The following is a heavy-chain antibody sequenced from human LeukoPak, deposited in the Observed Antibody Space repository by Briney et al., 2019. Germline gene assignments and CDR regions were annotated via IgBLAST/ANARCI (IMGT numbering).Heavy chain of an antibody. Sequence: GGSLRLSCAASGFTVSSNYMGWVRQAPGKGLEWVSVIYSGGSTYYADSVKGRFTISRDNSKNTLYLQMNSLRAEDTAVYYCARNYGSGSYFDYWGQGTLVTVSS. CDR3: ARNYGSGSYFDY. J-gene: IGHJ4*02. V-gene: IGHV3-66*01. CDR2: IYSGGST. D-gene: IGHD3-10*01. CDR1: GFTVSSNY.